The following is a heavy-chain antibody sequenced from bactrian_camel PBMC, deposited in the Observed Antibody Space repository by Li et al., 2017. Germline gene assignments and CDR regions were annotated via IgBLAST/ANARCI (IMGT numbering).Heavy chain of an antibody. CDR1: GFTFKDSD. V-gene: IGHV3S55*01. Sequence: QVQLVESGGDSVQAGETLRLSCTASGFTFKDSDSGWYRQAPGSESEELVSSISSDGSTWYADSVKGRFTISRDNAKNTLNLLMNDLKPEDTAIYYCAAGLASSRRELLLHGSCRNFDYWGQGTQVTVS. D-gene: IGHD3*01. CDR3: AAGLASSRRELLLHGSCRNFDY. CDR2: ISSDGST. J-gene: IGHJ6*01.